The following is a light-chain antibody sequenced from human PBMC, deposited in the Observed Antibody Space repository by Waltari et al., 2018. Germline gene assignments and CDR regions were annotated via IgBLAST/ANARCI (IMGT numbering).Light chain of an antibody. J-gene: IGLJ1*01. CDR1: DSEVGAYDF. CDR3: SSYTTSSAPGV. Sequence: QSALTQPASVSGSPGQSITISCSGTDSEVGAYDFVPWYQQHPGKAPHLIIYEVSNRPAGISNRFSASKSGNTASLTISGLQAEDEADYYCSSYTTSSAPGVFGTGTRVTVL. V-gene: IGLV2-14*01. CDR2: EVS.